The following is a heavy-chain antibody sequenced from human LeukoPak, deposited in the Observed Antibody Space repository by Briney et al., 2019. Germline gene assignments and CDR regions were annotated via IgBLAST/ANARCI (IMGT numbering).Heavy chain of an antibody. CDR1: GASISSTNW. J-gene: IGHJ6*02. V-gene: IGHV4-4*02. Sequence: SETLSLTCAISGASISSTNWWIWVRQPPGKGLEWIGEMHHSGRTNYNPSLKSRITISVDTSKNQFSLKLSSVTAADTAVYYCARVLSGYYTHYYGMDVWGQGTTVTVSS. CDR2: MHHSGRT. D-gene: IGHD3-3*01. CDR3: ARVLSGYYTHYYGMDV.